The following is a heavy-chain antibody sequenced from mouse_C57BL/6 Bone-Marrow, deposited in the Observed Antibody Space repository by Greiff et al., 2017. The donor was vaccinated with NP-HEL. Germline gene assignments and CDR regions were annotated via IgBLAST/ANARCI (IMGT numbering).Heavy chain of an antibody. CDR1: GFNIKDDY. CDR3: TTPFITTVVATPDY. CDR2: IDPENGDT. V-gene: IGHV14-4*01. D-gene: IGHD1-1*01. Sequence: EVMLVESGAELVRPGASVKLSCTASGFNIKDDYMHWVKQRPEQGLEWIGWIDPENGDTEYASKFQGKATITADTSSNTAYLQLSSLTSEDTAVYYCTTPFITTVVATPDYWGQGTTLTVSS. J-gene: IGHJ2*01.